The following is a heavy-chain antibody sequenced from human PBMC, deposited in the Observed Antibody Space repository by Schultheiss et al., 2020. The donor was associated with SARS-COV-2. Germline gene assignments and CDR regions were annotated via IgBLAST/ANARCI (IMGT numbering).Heavy chain of an antibody. Sequence: GSLRLSCAVYGGSFSGYYWSWIRQPAGKGLEWIGRIYTSGSTNYNPSLKSRVTMSVDTSKNQFSLKLSSVTAADTAVYYCARGFVMVRGVIPYYYGMDVWGQGTTVTVSS. J-gene: IGHJ6*02. CDR3: ARGFVMVRGVIPYYYGMDV. CDR2: IYTSGST. D-gene: IGHD3-10*01. V-gene: IGHV4-59*10. CDR1: GGSFSGYY.